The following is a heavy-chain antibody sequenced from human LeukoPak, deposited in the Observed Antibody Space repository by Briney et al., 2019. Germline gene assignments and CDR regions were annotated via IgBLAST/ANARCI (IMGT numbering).Heavy chain of an antibody. D-gene: IGHD1-7*01. V-gene: IGHV3-7*03. CDR3: AKDIAPGITGTTGWFDP. Sequence: GGSLRLSCAASGFTFSTYWMSWVRQAPGKGLEWVANIKPDGGEKQYVDSVKGRFTISRDNAKNSLYLQMNSLRAEDTALYYCAKDIAPGITGTTGWFDPWGQGTLVTVSS. CDR2: IKPDGGEK. J-gene: IGHJ5*02. CDR1: GFTFSTYW.